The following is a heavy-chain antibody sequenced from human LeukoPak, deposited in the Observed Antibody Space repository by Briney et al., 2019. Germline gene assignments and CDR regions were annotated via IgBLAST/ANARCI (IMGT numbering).Heavy chain of an antibody. Sequence: PSETLSLTCTVSGGSIRSYYWSWIRQPPGKGLEWIGYIYFSGSTSYNPSLKSRVTISVDGSKNQFSLKLSSVAAADTAVYYCARSYDTNFDYWGQGTLVTVSS. CDR1: GGSIRSYY. D-gene: IGHD3-3*01. V-gene: IGHV4-59*01. CDR3: ARSYDTNFDY. CDR2: IYFSGST. J-gene: IGHJ4*02.